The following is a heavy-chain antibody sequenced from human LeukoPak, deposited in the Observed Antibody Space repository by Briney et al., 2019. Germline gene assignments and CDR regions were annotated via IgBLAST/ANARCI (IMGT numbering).Heavy chain of an antibody. CDR1: GFTFRYYW. CDR2: INTDGSHT. Sequence: GGSLRLSCAASGFTFRYYWIHWVRQVPGKGLVWLSRINTDGSHTNYADSVKDRFTMSRDNAKNTVHLQMNSLTAEDTAVYYCARVEVGLTYFDLWGQGTLVTVSS. D-gene: IGHD1-26*01. V-gene: IGHV3-74*01. J-gene: IGHJ4*02. CDR3: ARVEVGLTYFDL.